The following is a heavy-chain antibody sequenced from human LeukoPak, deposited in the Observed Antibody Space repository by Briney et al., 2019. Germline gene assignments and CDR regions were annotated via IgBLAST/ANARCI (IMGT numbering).Heavy chain of an antibody. J-gene: IGHJ4*02. Sequence: SQTLSLTCAISGDSVSTASNAWYWIRQSPSRGLEWLGRTYYNSKWYTDYAVSVKSRITINPDTSKNQVSLQLNSVTPEDTAVYYCARETSFRYYDIWSGWDYWGQGTLVTVSS. CDR3: ARETSFRYYDIWSGWDY. V-gene: IGHV6-1*01. CDR1: GDSVSTASNA. D-gene: IGHD3-3*01. CDR2: TYYNSKWYT.